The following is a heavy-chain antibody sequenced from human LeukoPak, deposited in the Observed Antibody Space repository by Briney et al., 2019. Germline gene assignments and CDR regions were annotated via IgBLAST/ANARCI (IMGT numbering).Heavy chain of an antibody. CDR2: ISSSSSTI. V-gene: IGHV3-48*04. J-gene: IGHJ3*02. D-gene: IGHD6-19*01. CDR3: ARVRSGVNAFDI. CDR1: GFTVSSNY. Sequence: PGGSLRLSCAASGFTVSSNYMNWVRQAPGKGLEWVSYISSSSSTIYYADSVKGRFTISRDNAKNSLYLQMNSLRAEDTAVYYCARVRSGVNAFDIWGQGTMVTVSS.